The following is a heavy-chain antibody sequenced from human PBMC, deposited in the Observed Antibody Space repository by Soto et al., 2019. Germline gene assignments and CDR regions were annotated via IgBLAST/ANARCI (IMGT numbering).Heavy chain of an antibody. Sequence: PGGSLRLSCAVSGLTFSNYGMTWVRQAPGKGLEWVSDISSSGANTYYADAVKGRFTISRDNSKNTLFLQMNSLRADDTAVYYCAKGTVDYWGLGTLVTVS. CDR1: GLTFSNYG. CDR2: ISSSGANT. V-gene: IGHV3-23*01. J-gene: IGHJ4*02. CDR3: AKGTVDY.